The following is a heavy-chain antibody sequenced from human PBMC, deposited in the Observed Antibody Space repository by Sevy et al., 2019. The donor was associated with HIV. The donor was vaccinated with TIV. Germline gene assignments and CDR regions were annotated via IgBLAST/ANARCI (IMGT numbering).Heavy chain of an antibody. V-gene: IGHV3-20*04. CDR1: GVTTEDYG. D-gene: IGHD1-26*01. Sequence: GGSLRLSCAGSGVTTEDYGMNWVRQVPGKGLEWVSGISWNGGSTAYADSVKGRFTISRDNAKRSLYLQMNSLRVDDTALYYCVRAFSATYSAYFDYWGQGALVTVSS. CDR3: VRAFSATYSAYFDY. CDR2: ISWNGGST. J-gene: IGHJ4*02.